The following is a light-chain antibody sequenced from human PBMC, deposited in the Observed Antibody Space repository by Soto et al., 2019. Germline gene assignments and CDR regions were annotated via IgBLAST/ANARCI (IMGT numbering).Light chain of an antibody. CDR3: QQYYSSAPSWT. J-gene: IGKJ1*01. CDR2: DAS. CDR1: QSISTW. V-gene: IGKV1-5*01. Sequence: DIQMTQSPSTLSAFVGDRLTITCRASQSISTWLAWYQQKPGKAPKLLIYDASSLKSGVPSRFSGSGSGTEFTLTMSSLQSDDFATYYCQQYYSSAPSWTFGQGTKVELK.